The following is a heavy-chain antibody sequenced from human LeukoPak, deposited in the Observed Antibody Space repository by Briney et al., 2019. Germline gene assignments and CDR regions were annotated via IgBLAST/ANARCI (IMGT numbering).Heavy chain of an antibody. J-gene: IGHJ6*03. V-gene: IGHV3-74*01. D-gene: IGHD3-10*01. CDR3: ARDITLVRGVYYYYYYMDV. CDR2: INSDESST. Sequence: GGSLRLSCAASGFTFSSYAMTWVRQAPGKGLEWVSRINSDESSTSYADSVKGRFTISRDNAKNTLYLQMNSLRAEDTAVYYCARDITLVRGVYYYYYYMDVWGKGTTVTISS. CDR1: GFTFSSYA.